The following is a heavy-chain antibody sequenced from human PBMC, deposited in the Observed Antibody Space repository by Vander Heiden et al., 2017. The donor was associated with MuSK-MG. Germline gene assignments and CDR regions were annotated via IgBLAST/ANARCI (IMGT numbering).Heavy chain of an antibody. CDR2: ISGDSA. CDR1: GFTFSTYA. Sequence: EVQLLESGGGLAQPGGSLRLSCVASGFTFSTYAMTWFRQAPGKGLEWVSGISGDSAYYADSVKGRFTISRDNSKNTLDLQLNSLRAEDTALYYCAKVAESYGSGSYYFRAGIYYFDHWGQGTLVTVSS. D-gene: IGHD3-10*01. J-gene: IGHJ4*02. CDR3: AKVAESYGSGSYYFRAGIYYFDH. V-gene: IGHV3-23*01.